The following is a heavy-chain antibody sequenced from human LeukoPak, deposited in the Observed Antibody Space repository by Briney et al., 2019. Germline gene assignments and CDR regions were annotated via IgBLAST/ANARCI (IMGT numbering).Heavy chain of an antibody. Sequence: GGSLRLSCAASGFTFSNACMSWVRQAPGKGLEWVGCIKSKTDGGTTDYAAPVKGRFTISRDDSKNTLYLQMNSLKTEDTAVYYCTTDLMSPEVYWGQGTLVTVSS. V-gene: IGHV3-15*01. J-gene: IGHJ4*02. CDR1: GFTFSNAC. D-gene: IGHD3-10*02. CDR2: IKSKTDGGTT. CDR3: TTDLMSPEVY.